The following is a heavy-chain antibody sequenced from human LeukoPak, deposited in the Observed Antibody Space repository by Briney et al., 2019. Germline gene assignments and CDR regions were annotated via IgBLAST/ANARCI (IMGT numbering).Heavy chain of an antibody. Sequence: SETLSLTCAVYGGSFSGYYWSWIRQPPGKGLEWIGEINHSGSTNYNPSLKSRVTTSVDTSKNQFSLKLSSVTAADTAVYYCARAGRYGGNSGLANWYFDLWGRGTLVTVSS. J-gene: IGHJ2*01. V-gene: IGHV4-34*01. CDR1: GGSFSGYY. CDR2: INHSGST. CDR3: ARAGRYGGNSGLANWYFDL. D-gene: IGHD2-21*02.